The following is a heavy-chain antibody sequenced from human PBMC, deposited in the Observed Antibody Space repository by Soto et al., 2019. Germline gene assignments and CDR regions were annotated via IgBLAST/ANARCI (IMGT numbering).Heavy chain of an antibody. CDR2: INPSGGST. CDR3: ARDLTIFGVVIIGRRWFDP. V-gene: IGHV1-46*01. CDR1: GYTFTSYY. D-gene: IGHD3-3*01. J-gene: IGHJ5*02. Sequence: ASVKVSCKASGYTFTSYYMHWVRQAPGQGLEWMGIINPSGGSTSYAQKFQGRVTMTRDTSTSTVYMELSSLRSEDTAVYYCARDLTIFGVVIIGRRWFDPWGQGTLVTVLL.